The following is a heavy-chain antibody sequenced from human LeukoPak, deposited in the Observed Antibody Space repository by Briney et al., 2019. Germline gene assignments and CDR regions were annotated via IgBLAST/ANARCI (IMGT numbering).Heavy chain of an antibody. J-gene: IGHJ5*02. Sequence: PSETLSLTCTVSDDSFSTHYWTWIRQPPGKGLEWIGYIYYSGSSNYNPSLKSRVTISLDTSKNQFSLKLSSVTAADTAVYYCAKGMGGKYCTNGLCYYSWFDPWGQGTLVTVSS. CDR3: AKGMGGKYCTNGLCYYSWFDP. D-gene: IGHD2-8*01. CDR1: DDSFSTHY. CDR2: IYYSGSS. V-gene: IGHV4-59*11.